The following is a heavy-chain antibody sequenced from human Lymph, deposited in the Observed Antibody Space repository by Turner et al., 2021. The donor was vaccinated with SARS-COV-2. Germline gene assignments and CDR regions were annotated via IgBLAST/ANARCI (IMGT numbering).Heavy chain of an antibody. CDR1: GFTVSSNY. D-gene: IGHD3-3*01. V-gene: IGHV3-53*01. Sequence: EVPLVESGGGLIQPGGSLSLSCAASGFTVSSNYMGWVRQAPGKGLEWVSIIYSGGSTYYADSVKGRLTISRDNSKNTLYLQMNSLRAEDTAVYYCARDLMEVGGMDVWGQGTTVTVSS. J-gene: IGHJ6*02. CDR2: IYSGGST. CDR3: ARDLMEVGGMDV.